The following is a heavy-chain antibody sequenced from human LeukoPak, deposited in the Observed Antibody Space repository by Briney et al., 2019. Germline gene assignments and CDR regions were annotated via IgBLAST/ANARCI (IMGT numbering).Heavy chain of an antibody. CDR2: INSNGAVI. Sequence: GGSLRLSCAASGFSFSDYGMNWVRRAPEKGLEWLSHINSNGAVISYADSVKGRFTISRDTAKSSLYLQMNSLQIEDTAIYFCARDPDGAYDFDYWGQGTLVTVSS. D-gene: IGHD4-17*01. J-gene: IGHJ4*02. CDR1: GFSFSDYG. CDR3: ARDPDGAYDFDY. V-gene: IGHV3-48*01.